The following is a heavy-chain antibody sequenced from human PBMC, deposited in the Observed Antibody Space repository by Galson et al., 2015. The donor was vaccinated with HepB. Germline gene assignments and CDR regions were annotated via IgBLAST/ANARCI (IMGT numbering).Heavy chain of an antibody. J-gene: IGHJ3*02. CDR2: IWKDGSKT. CDR1: GFTFSSYN. V-gene: IGHV3-33*01. D-gene: IGHD2-2*01. Sequence: SLRLSCAASGFTFSSYNMHWVRQAPGKGLEWVAVIWKDGSKTYYADSVKGRFTVSRDNSKNMLYLQMNSLRAGDMALYYCVRDSVPVARINGFHIWGQGTLVTVTS. CDR3: VRDSVPVARINGFHI.